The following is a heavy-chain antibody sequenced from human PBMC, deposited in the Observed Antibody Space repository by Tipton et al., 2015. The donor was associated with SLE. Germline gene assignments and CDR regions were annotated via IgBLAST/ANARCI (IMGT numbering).Heavy chain of an antibody. CDR2: ITWNTGSI. V-gene: IGHV3-9*01. CDR3: AKDSRASDDDSSV. D-gene: IGHD4-17*01. CDR1: GFTFDDYT. Sequence: SLRLSCAASGFTFDDYTMHWVRQAPGKGLEWVSSITWNTGSINYADSLKGRFTVSRDNAENSLYLQMNSLGAEDTALYYCAKDSRASDDDSSVWGQGTLVTVSS. J-gene: IGHJ4*02.